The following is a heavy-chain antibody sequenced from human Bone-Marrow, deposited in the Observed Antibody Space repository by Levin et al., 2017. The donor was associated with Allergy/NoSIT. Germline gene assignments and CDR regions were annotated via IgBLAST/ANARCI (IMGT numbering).Heavy chain of an antibody. CDR3: ARETPFGSGTYFDS. V-gene: IGHV4-30-2*06. Sequence: SETLSLTCAVSGSSISSSGYWWSWIRQSPGKGLEWIGFFSQSGNSYYSPSLKSRVAISVDRSKNLLSLEMTSVTAADTAVYYCARETPFGSGTYFDSWGQGILVAVSS. D-gene: IGHD3-10*01. CDR1: GSSISSSGYW. J-gene: IGHJ4*02. CDR2: FSQSGNS.